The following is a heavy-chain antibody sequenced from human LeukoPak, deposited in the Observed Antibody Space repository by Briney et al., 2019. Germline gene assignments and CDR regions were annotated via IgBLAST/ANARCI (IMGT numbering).Heavy chain of an antibody. D-gene: IGHD4-11*01. CDR3: TRDSTTFRFGY. CDR2: ISGSGGST. V-gene: IGHV3-23*01. Sequence: GGSLRLSCAASGFSFSSYGMNWVRQAPGKGLEWVSGISGSGGSTNYADSVKGRFTISRDNSKNTLYLQMNSLRAEGTAVYYCTRDSTTFRFGYWGQGTLVTVSS. CDR1: GFSFSSYG. J-gene: IGHJ4*02.